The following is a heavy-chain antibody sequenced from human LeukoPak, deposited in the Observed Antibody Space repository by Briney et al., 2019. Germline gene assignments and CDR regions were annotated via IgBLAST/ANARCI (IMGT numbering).Heavy chain of an antibody. D-gene: IGHD2-2*01. CDR2: INHSGST. CDR1: GGSFCSYY. J-gene: IGHJ5*02. Sequence: SETLSLTFAVYGGSFCSYYWSWIRQPPGKGREWIGEINHSGSTNYTPSLKSRVTISVDTSKNQFSLKLSSVTAADTAVYYCARGLIHDCSSTSCYGGSASWFDPWGQGTLVTVSS. CDR3: ARGLIHDCSSTSCYGGSASWFDP. V-gene: IGHV4-34*01.